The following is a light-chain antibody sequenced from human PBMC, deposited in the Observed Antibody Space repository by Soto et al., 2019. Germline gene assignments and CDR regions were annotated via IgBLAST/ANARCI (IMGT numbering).Light chain of an antibody. CDR1: QGISNY. V-gene: IGKV1-27*01. CDR3: QKYNSAPLMYT. CDR2: AAS. J-gene: IGKJ2*01. Sequence: DIQMTQSPSSLSASVGDRVTITCRASQGISNYLAWYQQKPGKVPKLLIYAASTLQSGVPSRFSGSGSGTDFTLTISSMQPEDVETYYCQKYNSAPLMYTFGQGTKLEIK.